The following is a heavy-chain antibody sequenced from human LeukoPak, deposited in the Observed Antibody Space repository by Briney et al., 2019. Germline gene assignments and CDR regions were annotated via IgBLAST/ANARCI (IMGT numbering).Heavy chain of an antibody. Sequence: GGSLRLSCAASGFTFSSYAMHWVRQAPGKGLEWVAVISFDGSNEYYADSVKGRFTISRDNSKNTLSLQMNSLRPEDTAVYYCARGDGYNFWCDWGQGTLVTVSS. D-gene: IGHD5-24*01. J-gene: IGHJ4*02. CDR2: ISFDGSNE. CDR1: GFTFSSYA. CDR3: ARGDGYNFWCD. V-gene: IGHV3-30*04.